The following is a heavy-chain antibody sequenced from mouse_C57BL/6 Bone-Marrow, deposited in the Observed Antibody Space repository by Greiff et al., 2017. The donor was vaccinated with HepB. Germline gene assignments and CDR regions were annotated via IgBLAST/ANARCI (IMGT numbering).Heavy chain of an antibody. D-gene: IGHD2-3*01. Sequence: QVQLQQPGAELVMPGASVKLSCKASGYTFTSYWMHWVKQRPGQGLEWIGEIDPSDSYTNYNQKFKGKSTLTVDKSSSTAYMQLSSLTSEDSAVYYCATRAHDGYCGYFDVWGTGTTVTVSS. J-gene: IGHJ1*03. V-gene: IGHV1-69*01. CDR1: GYTFTSYW. CDR2: IDPSDSYT. CDR3: ATRAHDGYCGYFDV.